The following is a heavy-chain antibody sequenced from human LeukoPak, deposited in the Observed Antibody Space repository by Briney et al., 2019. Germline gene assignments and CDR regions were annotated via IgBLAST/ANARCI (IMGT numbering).Heavy chain of an antibody. Sequence: PSETLSLTCTVSGYSISSGYYWGWIRQPPGKGLEWIGSIYHSGSTYYNPSLKSRVTISVDTSKNQFSLKLSSVTAADTAVYYCARGGDDYGDYIGNWGQGTLVTVSS. J-gene: IGHJ4*02. D-gene: IGHD4-17*01. V-gene: IGHV4-38-2*02. CDR3: ARGGDDYGDYIGN. CDR2: IYHSGST. CDR1: GYSISSGYY.